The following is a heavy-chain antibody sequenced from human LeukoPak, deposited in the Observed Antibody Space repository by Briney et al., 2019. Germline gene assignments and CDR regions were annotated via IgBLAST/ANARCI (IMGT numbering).Heavy chain of an antibody. CDR2: IYYSGST. Sequence: SETLSLTCTVSGGSISSYYWSWIRQPPGKGLEWIGYIYYSGSTNYNPSLKSRVTISVDTSKNQFSLKLSSVTAAGTAVYYCARADFSTPPDYWGQGTLVTVSS. D-gene: IGHD3/OR15-3a*01. CDR1: GGSISSYY. J-gene: IGHJ4*02. V-gene: IGHV4-59*01. CDR3: ARADFSTPPDY.